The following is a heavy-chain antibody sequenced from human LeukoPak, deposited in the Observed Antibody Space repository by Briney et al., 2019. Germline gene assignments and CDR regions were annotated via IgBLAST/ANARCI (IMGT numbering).Heavy chain of an antibody. Sequence: GGSLRLSCAASGFTFSSYGMSWVRQAPGKGLEWVSAISGSGGSTYYADSVKGRFTISRDNSKNTLYLQMNSLRAEDTAVYYCAKDFHYYDSSSSYYFDYWGQGTLVTVSS. CDR3: AKDFHYYDSSSSYYFDY. V-gene: IGHV3-23*01. CDR2: ISGSGGST. CDR1: GFTFSSYG. J-gene: IGHJ4*02. D-gene: IGHD3-22*01.